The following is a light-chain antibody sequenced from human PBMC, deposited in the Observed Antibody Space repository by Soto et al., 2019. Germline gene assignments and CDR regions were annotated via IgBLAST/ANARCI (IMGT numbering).Light chain of an antibody. V-gene: IGKV3-15*01. J-gene: IGKJ3*01. CDR3: QQYSNWPLA. Sequence: EIVMTQSPATLSVSPGERATLSCRASQSVSSNLAWYQQKPGQAPRLLIYSSSTRATGVPARFSGSGSGTEVTLTISSLQSEDFAVYFCQQYSNWPLAFGPGTKVDIK. CDR2: SSS. CDR1: QSVSSN.